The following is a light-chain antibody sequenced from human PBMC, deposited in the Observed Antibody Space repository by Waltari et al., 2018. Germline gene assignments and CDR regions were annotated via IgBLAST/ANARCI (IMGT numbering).Light chain of an antibody. CDR3: QSYDRSLSGWV. V-gene: IGLV1-40*01. Sequence: QSVLTQPPSVSGAPGQRVTISCTGSSSNIGAGYDVHWYQQLPGTAPQLLIYGNVSRPSGFPDRCSGSQSGTSPSLAITGLLAEDEGDYYCQSYDRSLSGWVFGGGTKLTVL. J-gene: IGLJ3*02. CDR2: GNV. CDR1: SSNIGAGYD.